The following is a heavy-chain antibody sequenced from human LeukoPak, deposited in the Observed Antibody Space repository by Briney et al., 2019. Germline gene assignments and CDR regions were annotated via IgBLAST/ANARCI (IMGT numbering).Heavy chain of an antibody. CDR2: INPNSGGT. CDR1: GYTFTGYY. Sequence: ASVKVSCKASGYTFTGYYMHWVRQAPGQGLEWMGWINPNSGGTNYAQKFQGRVTMTRDTSISTAYMELSRLRSDDTAVYYCARDVSSSWYTYYYYYYMDVWGKGTTVTASS. V-gene: IGHV1-2*02. J-gene: IGHJ6*03. D-gene: IGHD6-13*01. CDR3: ARDVSSSWYTYYYYYYMDV.